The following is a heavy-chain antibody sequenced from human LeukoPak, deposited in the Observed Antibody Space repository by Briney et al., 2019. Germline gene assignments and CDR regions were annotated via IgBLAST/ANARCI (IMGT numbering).Heavy chain of an antibody. CDR1: GGSISSSNSF. D-gene: IGHD6-25*01. J-gene: IGHJ4*02. CDR3: ARATAAPSSYFFDH. CDR2: IYYNGNT. Sequence: PSETLSLTCSVSGGSISSSNSFWGWIRQPPGARLEWIATIYYNGNTYYNPSLQSRVTISVDTSTNQFSLKLNSVIAADTAVYYCARATAAPSSYFFDHWGQGTLVTVSS. V-gene: IGHV4-39*07.